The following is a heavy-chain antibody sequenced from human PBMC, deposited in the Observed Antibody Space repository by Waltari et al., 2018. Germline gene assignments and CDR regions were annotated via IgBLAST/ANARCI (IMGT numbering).Heavy chain of an antibody. CDR2: IYHSGGT. V-gene: IGHV4-38-2*01. CDR3: ARHLQGATLDY. D-gene: IGHD1-26*01. CDR1: GYSISSGYY. Sequence: QVQLQESGPGLVKPSETLSLTCAVSGYSISSGYYWGWIRQPPGKGLEWIGSIYHSGGTYYNPSLMRRITISVDPSKNQSSPKLSSVTAADTAVYYCARHLQGATLDYWGQGTLVTVSS. J-gene: IGHJ4*02.